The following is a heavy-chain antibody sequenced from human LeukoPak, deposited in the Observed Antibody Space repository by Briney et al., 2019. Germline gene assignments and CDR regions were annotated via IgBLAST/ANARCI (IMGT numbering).Heavy chain of an antibody. CDR1: GYTFTSYA. Sequence: ASVTVSCTASGYTFTSYAMHWVRQAPGQRLEWMGWINAGNGNTKYSQKFQGRVTMTTDTSTSTAYMELRSLRSDDTAVYYCARARPRCSSSWTFFDYWGQGTLVTVSS. CDR3: ARARPRCSSSWTFFDY. J-gene: IGHJ4*02. D-gene: IGHD6-13*01. CDR2: INAGNGNT. V-gene: IGHV1-3*01.